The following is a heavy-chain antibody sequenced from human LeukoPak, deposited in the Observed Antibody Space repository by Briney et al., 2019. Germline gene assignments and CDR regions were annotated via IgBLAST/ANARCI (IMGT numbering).Heavy chain of an antibody. Sequence: SETLSLTCTVSGGSISSSSYYWGWIRQPPGKGLEWIVSIYYSGSTYYNPSLKSRVTISVDTSKNQFSLKLSSVTAADTAVYYCARRKGSSWYTNKYYFDYWGQGTLVTVSS. CDR1: GGSISSSSYY. J-gene: IGHJ4*02. D-gene: IGHD6-13*01. CDR3: ARRKGSSWYTNKYYFDY. CDR2: IYYSGST. V-gene: IGHV4-39*01.